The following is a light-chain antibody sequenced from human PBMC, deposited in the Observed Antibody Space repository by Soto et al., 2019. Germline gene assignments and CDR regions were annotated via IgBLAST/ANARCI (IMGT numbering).Light chain of an antibody. CDR1: TSDVGGYNH. J-gene: IGLJ2*01. Sequence: QSALIQPASVSGSPGQSITISCTGTTSDVGGYNHVSWFQQHPGKVPKLMIYDVNNRPSGVSNRFSGSKSGNTASLTISGLQAKDEADYYCSSYTNTNTLVFGGGTKLTVL. CDR3: SSYTNTNTLV. V-gene: IGLV2-14*01. CDR2: DVN.